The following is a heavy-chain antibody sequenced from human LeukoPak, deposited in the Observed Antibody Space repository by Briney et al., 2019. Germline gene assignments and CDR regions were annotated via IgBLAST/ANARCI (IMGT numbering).Heavy chain of an antibody. D-gene: IGHD6-13*01. CDR3: ARGHSSSWYNWFDP. Sequence: SQTLSLTCATSGDSVSSNSAAWNWIRQSPSRGLEWLGRTYYRSKWYNDYAVSVKSRITINPDTSKNQFSLQLNSVTPEDTAVYYCARGHSSSWYNWFDPWGQGTLVTVSS. CDR2: TYYRSKWYN. J-gene: IGHJ5*02. V-gene: IGHV6-1*01. CDR1: GDSVSSNSAA.